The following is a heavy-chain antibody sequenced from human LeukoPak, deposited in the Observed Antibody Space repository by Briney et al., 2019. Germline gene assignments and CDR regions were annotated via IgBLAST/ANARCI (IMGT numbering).Heavy chain of an antibody. D-gene: IGHD5-12*01. CDR1: GFTFSSYS. J-gene: IGHJ4*02. Sequence: GGSLRLSCAASGFTFSSYSMNWVRQAPGKGLEWVGFIRSKAYGGTTEYAASVKGRFTISRDDSKSIAYLQMNSLKTEDTAVYYCTREGSGYDHYFDYWGQGTLVTVSS. V-gene: IGHV3-49*04. CDR2: IRSKAYGGTT. CDR3: TREGSGYDHYFDY.